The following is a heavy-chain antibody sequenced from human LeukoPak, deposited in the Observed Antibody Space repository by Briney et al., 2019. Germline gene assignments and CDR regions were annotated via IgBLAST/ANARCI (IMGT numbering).Heavy chain of an antibody. J-gene: IGHJ5*02. CDR3: VRRGQWLEEGWFDP. CDR1: GGSLISYY. V-gene: IGHV4-59*08. CDR2: IYYSGVA. Sequence: SETLSLTCTVSGGSLISYYWNWLRQPPGKGLEWIGNIYYSGVADYNSALKGRVTMAVDTSKNQISLKLTSVTAADTAVYYRVRRGQWLEEGWFDPWGQGTLVTVSS. D-gene: IGHD6-19*01.